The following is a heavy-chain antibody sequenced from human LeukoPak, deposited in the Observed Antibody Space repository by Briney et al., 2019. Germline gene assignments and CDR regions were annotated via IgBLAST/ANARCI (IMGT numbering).Heavy chain of an antibody. CDR2: IYYSGGT. D-gene: IGHD3-22*01. CDR3: ARGKPDSSGYYYSSQKYYFDY. Sequence: SETLPLTCAVYGGSFSGYYWSWIRQHPGKGLEWIGYIYYSGGTYYNPSLKSRVTISVDTSKNQFSLKLSSVTAADTAVYYCARGKPDSSGYYYSSQKYYFDYWGQGTLVTVSS. J-gene: IGHJ4*02. CDR1: GGSFSGYY. V-gene: IGHV4-31*11.